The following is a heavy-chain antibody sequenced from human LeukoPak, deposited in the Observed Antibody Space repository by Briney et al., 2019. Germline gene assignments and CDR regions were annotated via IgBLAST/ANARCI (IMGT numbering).Heavy chain of an antibody. CDR2: ISSSSSYI. J-gene: IGHJ4*02. Sequence: GGSLRLSCAASGFTFSSYSMNWVRQAPGKGLEWVSSISSSSSYIYYADSVKGRSTISRDNSKNTLYLQMNSLRAEDTGVYYCAKDLSSGSRRAYWGQGTLVTVSS. CDR1: GFTFSSYS. CDR3: AKDLSSGSRRAY. V-gene: IGHV3-21*01. D-gene: IGHD6-19*01.